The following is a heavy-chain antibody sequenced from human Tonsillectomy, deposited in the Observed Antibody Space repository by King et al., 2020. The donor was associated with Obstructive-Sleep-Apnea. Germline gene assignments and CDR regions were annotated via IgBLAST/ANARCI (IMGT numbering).Heavy chain of an antibody. D-gene: IGHD3-10*01. CDR2: IYSGGST. V-gene: IGHV3-66*01. CDR1: GFTVSSNY. J-gene: IGHJ4*02. CDR3: ARGPSGSYYNFDY. Sequence: VQLVESGGGLVQPGGSLRLSCAASGFTVSSNYMSWVRQAPGKGLEWVSVIYSGGSTYCADSVRGRFTISRDNSKNTLYLQMNSLRAEDTAVYYCARGPSGSYYNFDYWGQGTLVTVSS.